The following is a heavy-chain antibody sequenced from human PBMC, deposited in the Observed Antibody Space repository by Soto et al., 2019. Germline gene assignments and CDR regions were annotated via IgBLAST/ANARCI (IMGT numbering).Heavy chain of an antibody. CDR1: GYYFPSYW. J-gene: IGHJ4*02. CDR3: ARQGNGAEGFDY. D-gene: IGHD4-17*01. V-gene: IGHV5-51*01. CDR2: FYPGDSDT. Sequence: XESLKISFKGSGYYFPSYWIGWVRQMPGKGLEWMGIFYPGDSDTRYSPSFQGQVTISADRSISTAYLQWSSLKPSDTAMYYCARQGNGAEGFDYWGQGTLVTSPQ.